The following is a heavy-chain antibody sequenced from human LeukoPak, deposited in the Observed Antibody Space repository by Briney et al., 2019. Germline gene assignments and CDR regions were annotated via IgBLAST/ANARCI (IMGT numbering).Heavy chain of an antibody. V-gene: IGHV1-2*02. CDR3: ARADWVGSGHAGFYSDY. J-gene: IGHJ4*02. D-gene: IGHD5-12*01. Sequence: ASVTVSCKASGFTYNTYYLYWMRQAPGQGLERMGWIRLRDGGTIYAQRFQDRFIMTTDPSTNTASMELRSLTSDDTAVYFCARADWVGSGHAGFYSDYWGQGTLVTVSS. CDR1: GFTYNTYY. CDR2: IRLRDGGT.